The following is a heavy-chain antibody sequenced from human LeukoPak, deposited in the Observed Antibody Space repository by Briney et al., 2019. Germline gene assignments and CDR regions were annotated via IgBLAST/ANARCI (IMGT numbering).Heavy chain of an antibody. CDR1: GGSFSGYY. J-gene: IGHJ4*02. CDR2: INHSGST. D-gene: IGHD2-2*01. V-gene: IGHV4-34*01. CDR3: RTSCCGVRVDY. Sequence: PSETLSLTCAVYGGSFSGYYWSWIRQPPGKGLEWIGEINHSGSTNYNPSLESRVTISVDTSKNQFSLKLSSVTAADTAVYCCRTSCCGVRVDYWGQGTLVTVSS.